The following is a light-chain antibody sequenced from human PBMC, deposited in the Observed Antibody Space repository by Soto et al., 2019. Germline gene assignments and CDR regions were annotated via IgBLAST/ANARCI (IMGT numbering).Light chain of an antibody. V-gene: IGLV2-8*01. CDR2: EVS. CDR3: VSYIESTVTHWV. CDR1: GSDIGAYNF. J-gene: IGLJ3*02. Sequence: QSALAQPPSASGSPGQSVTISCTGSGSDIGAYNFVSWYQQHPGKAPKLMIFEVSTRPSGISDRFSGSKSGDTASLTISGLQAEDEADYYCVSYIESTVTHWVFGGGTQLTVL.